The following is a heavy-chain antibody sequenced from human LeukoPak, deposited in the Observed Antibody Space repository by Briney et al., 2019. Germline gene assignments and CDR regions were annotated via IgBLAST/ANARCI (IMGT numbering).Heavy chain of an antibody. CDR1: GDSIGGSY. V-gene: IGHV4-4*07. D-gene: IGHD2-15*01. J-gene: IGHJ4*02. CDR2: IHSTGST. CDR3: AREGNCGSGNCYRADFDS. Sequence: SETLSLTCTVSGDSIGGSYWTWIRQPAGEALEWIGRIHSTGSTNYNPSLKSRVTMSVDTSKNQFALKVNSVTAAETAVYYCAREGNCGSGNCYRADFDSWGQGTLVTVSS.